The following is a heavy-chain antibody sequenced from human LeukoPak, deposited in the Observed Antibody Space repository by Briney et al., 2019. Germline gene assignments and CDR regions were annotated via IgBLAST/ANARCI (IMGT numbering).Heavy chain of an antibody. CDR3: ARVGALSSSWLLY. Sequence: PGGSLRLSCAASGFTFDDYAMHWVRQAPGKGLEWVSGISWNSGSIGYADSVKGRFTISRDNAKNSLYLQMNSLRAEDTAVYFCARVGALSSSWLLYWGQGTLVTVSS. D-gene: IGHD6-13*01. V-gene: IGHV3-9*01. J-gene: IGHJ4*02. CDR1: GFTFDDYA. CDR2: ISWNSGSI.